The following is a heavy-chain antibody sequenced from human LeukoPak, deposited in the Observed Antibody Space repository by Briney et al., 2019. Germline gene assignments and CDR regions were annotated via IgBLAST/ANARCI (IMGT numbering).Heavy chain of an antibody. CDR3: ARVPAAIGDFGY. CDR1: GGSISSGGYY. J-gene: IGHJ4*02. D-gene: IGHD2-2*02. V-gene: IGHV4-31*03. Sequence: SETLSLTCTVSGGSISSGGYYWSWIRQHPGKGLEWIGYIYYSGSTYYNPSLKSRVTISVDTSKNQFSLKLSSVTAADTAVYYCARVPAAIGDFGYWGQGTLVTAPS. CDR2: IYYSGST.